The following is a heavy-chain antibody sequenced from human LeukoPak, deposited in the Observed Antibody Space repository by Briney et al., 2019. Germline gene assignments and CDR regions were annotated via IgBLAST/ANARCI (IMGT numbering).Heavy chain of an antibody. J-gene: IGHJ4*02. V-gene: IGHV4-30-2*01. CDR2: IYHSGST. D-gene: IGHD2-15*01. Sequence: SQTLSLTCTVSGGSISSGGYCWSWIRQAPGKGLEWIGYIYHSGSTYYNPSLKSRVTISVDRSKNQFSLKLSSVTAADTAVYYCASGSRYYFDYWGQGTLVTVSS. CDR1: GGSISSGGYC. CDR3: ASGSRYYFDY.